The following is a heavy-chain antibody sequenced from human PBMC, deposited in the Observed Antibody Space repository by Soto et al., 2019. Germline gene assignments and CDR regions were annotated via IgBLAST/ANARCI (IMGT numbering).Heavy chain of an antibody. CDR2: ISSSSSYI. V-gene: IGHV3-21*01. CDR3: ARGGGSGSYYGAFDI. D-gene: IGHD1-26*01. Sequence: EVQLVESGGGLVKPGGSLRLSCAASGFTFSSYSMNWVRQAPGKGLEWVSSISSSSSYIYYADSVKGRFTISRDNAKNSPYLQMNSPRAEDTAVYYWARGGGSGSYYGAFDIWGQGTMVTVSS. CDR1: GFTFSSYS. J-gene: IGHJ3*02.